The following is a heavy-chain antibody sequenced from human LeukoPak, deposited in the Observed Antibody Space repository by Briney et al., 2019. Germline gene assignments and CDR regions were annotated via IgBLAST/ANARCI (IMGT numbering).Heavy chain of an antibody. Sequence: PGGSLRLSCAASGFNVGSKHMNWVRQAPGKGLEWVSGIYPGGDSYYADSLKGRFIISRDISKNTVFLQMNSLRAEDTAIYYCAKEEGDTYFSWYMDVWGKGTTVTVSS. CDR1: GFNVGSKH. CDR3: AKEEGDTYFSWYMDV. CDR2: IYPGGDS. V-gene: IGHV3-53*01. J-gene: IGHJ6*03. D-gene: IGHD2-21*01.